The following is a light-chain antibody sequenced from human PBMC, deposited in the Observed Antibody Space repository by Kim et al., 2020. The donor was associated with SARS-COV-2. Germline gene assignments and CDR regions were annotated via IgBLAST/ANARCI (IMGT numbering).Light chain of an antibody. V-gene: IGKV3-11*01. CDR1: QSVSSY. J-gene: IGKJ2*01. CDR3: QQRSNWPYT. Sequence: EIVLTQSPATLPLSPGERATLSCRASQSVSSYLAWYQQKPGQAPRLLIYDASNRATGIPARFSGSGSGTDFTLTISSLEPEDFAVYYCQQRSNWPYTFGQGTKLEI. CDR2: DAS.